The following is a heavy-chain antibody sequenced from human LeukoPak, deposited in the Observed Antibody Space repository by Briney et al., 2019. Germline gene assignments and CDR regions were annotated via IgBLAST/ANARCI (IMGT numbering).Heavy chain of an antibody. Sequence: PGGSLRLSCAASGFTFSSYGMHWVRQAPGKGLEWVAVISYDGSNKYYADSVKGRFTISRDNSKNTLYLQMNSLRAEDTAVYYCASLFQEDIVVVPAYYYYYMDVWGKGTTVTISS. J-gene: IGHJ6*03. CDR1: GFTFSSYG. CDR2: ISYDGSNK. V-gene: IGHV3-30*03. D-gene: IGHD2-2*01. CDR3: ASLFQEDIVVVPAYYYYYMDV.